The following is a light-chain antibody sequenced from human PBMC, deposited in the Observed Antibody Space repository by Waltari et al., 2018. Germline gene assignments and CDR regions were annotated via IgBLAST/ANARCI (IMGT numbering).Light chain of an antibody. CDR3: QHNYGTPYS. V-gene: IGKV1-39*01. CDR1: ENVNNY. CDR2: KAS. J-gene: IGKJ2*03. Sequence: DIQMTQSPSSLSASVGDRVTITCRASENVNNYLNWYQQKPGKAPKLLIYKASTLQSGVPSRFSGSGSGTDYTFTICSLQSEDVATYYCQHNYGTPYSFGQGTKWRSN.